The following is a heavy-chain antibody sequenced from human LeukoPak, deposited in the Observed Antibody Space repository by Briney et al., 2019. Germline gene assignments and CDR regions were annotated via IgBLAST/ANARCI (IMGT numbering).Heavy chain of an antibody. J-gene: IGHJ3*02. D-gene: IGHD3-10*01. CDR3: ARGDLGAFDI. CDR1: GFTFDDYA. CDR2: ISWNSGSI. V-gene: IGHV3-9*01. Sequence: GGSLRLSCAASGFTFDDYAMHWVRQAPGKGLEWVSGISWNSGSIGYADSVKGRFTISRDNAKNSLLLQMNSLRAEDTAVYYCARGDLGAFDIWGQGTLVTVSS.